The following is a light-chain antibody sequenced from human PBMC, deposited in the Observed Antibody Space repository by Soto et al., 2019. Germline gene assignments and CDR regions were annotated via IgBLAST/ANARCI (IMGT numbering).Light chain of an antibody. CDR3: LLYSGGAHVV. V-gene: IGLV7-43*01. CDR1: TGAVTSGYY. CDR2: STT. Sequence: QAVVTQEPSLTVSPGGTVTLTCASSTGAVTSGYYPNWFQQKPGQAPRALIYSTTNKYSWTPARFSGSLLGGKAALTLSGVQPEDEAEYYCLLYSGGAHVVFGGGTQLTVL. J-gene: IGLJ2*01.